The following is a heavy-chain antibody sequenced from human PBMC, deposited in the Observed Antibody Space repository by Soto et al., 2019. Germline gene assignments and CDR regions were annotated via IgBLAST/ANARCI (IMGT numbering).Heavy chain of an antibody. J-gene: IGHJ4*02. CDR2: IIPILGIA. D-gene: IGHD3-3*01. V-gene: IGHV1-69*04. CDR3: ATEHYDFWSTPDHERWAY. CDR1: GGTFSSYT. Sequence: GASVKVSCKASGGTFSSYTISWVRQAPGQGLEWMGRIIPILGIANYAQKFQGRVTITADKSTSTAYMELSSLRSEDTAVYYCATEHYDFWSTPDHERWAYWGQGTLVTVSS.